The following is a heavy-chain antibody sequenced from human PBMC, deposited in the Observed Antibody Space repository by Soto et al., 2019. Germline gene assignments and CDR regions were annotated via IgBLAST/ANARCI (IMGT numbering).Heavy chain of an antibody. Sequence: GASVKVSCKASGYTFTSYAMHWVRQAPGQRLEWMGWINAGNGNTKYSRKFQGRVTITRDTSASTAYMELSSLRSEDTAVYYCARQGIAARVFDYWGQGTLVTVSS. J-gene: IGHJ4*02. D-gene: IGHD6-6*01. V-gene: IGHV1-3*01. CDR2: INAGNGNT. CDR3: ARQGIAARVFDY. CDR1: GYTFTSYA.